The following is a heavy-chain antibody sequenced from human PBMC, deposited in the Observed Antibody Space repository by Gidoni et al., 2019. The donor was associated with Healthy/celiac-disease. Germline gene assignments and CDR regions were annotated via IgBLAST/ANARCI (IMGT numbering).Heavy chain of an antibody. CDR1: GGSISSYY. J-gene: IGHJ6*03. CDR3: ARSPEPHYYFCSGSVYYDYIDV. Sequence: QVQLQESGPGLVKPSETLSLTCTVSGGSISSYYWSWIRQPPGMGLEWIGYIYYSGSTNYNPSLKRRVTISVDTSKYQFSLKLSSVTAADTAVYYCARSPEPHYYFCSGSVYYDYIDVWGKGTTFTVSS. V-gene: IGHV4-59*01. D-gene: IGHD3-3*01. CDR2: IYYSGST.